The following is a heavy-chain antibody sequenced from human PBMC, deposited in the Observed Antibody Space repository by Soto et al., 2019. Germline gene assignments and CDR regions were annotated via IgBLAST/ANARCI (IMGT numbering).Heavy chain of an antibody. CDR1: GFTFNIYY. CDR2: ITSNGSGT. D-gene: IGHD4-17*01. V-gene: IGHV3-74*01. Sequence: GGSLRLSCVTSGFTFNIYYMHWVRQSPGKGPEWVSVITSNGSGTEYADSVRGRFTMSRDNAKNTLYLQMNSLRAEDTAVYYCAKYGDSVTWGQGTPVTVSS. CDR3: AKYGDSVT. J-gene: IGHJ5*02.